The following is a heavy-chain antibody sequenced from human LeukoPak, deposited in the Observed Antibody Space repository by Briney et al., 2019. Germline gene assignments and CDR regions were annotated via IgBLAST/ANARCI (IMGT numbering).Heavy chain of an antibody. CDR2: IPYDGRNK. V-gene: IGHV3-30*04. CDR1: GFTFSSYA. CDR3: ARDSSGWLPLSSTFDY. D-gene: IGHD5-24*01. J-gene: IGHJ4*02. Sequence: GGSLRLSCVASGFTFSSYAMHWVRQAPGKGLEWVAVIPYDGRNKYYADSVKGRFTISRDNTRNTLYLQMNSLRVEDTAVYYCARDSSGWLPLSSTFDYWGQGTLVTVSS.